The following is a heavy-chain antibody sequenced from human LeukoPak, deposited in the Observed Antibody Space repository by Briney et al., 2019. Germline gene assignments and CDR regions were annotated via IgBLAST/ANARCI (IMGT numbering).Heavy chain of an antibody. D-gene: IGHD3-9*01. Sequence: ASVKVSCTASGYTFTSYAMNWVRQAPGQGLEWMGWINTNTGNPTYAQGFTGRFVFSLDTSVSTAYLQISSLKAEDTAVYYCASRYFAWPPSSGRDVWAKGPRSPSP. V-gene: IGHV7-4-1*02. CDR3: ASRYFAWPPSSGRDV. CDR1: GYTFTSYA. CDR2: INTNTGNP. J-gene: IGHJ6*02.